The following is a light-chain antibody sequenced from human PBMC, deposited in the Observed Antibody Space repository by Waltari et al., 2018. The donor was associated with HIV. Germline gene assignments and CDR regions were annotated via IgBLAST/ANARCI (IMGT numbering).Light chain of an antibody. CDR3: SSYTSSSTVV. CDR2: DVS. V-gene: IGLV2-14*01. Sequence: QSALTQPASVSGSPGQSITLPCTGTNSDLGGYNSVSWYQQYPGKAPKLMIYDVSNRPSGVSNRFSASKSGNTASLTISGLQAEDEADYYCSSYTSSSTVVFGGGTKLTVL. J-gene: IGLJ2*01. CDR1: NSDLGGYNS.